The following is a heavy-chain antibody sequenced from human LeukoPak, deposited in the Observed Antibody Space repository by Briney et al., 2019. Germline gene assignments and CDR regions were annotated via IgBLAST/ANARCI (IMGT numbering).Heavy chain of an antibody. CDR3: ARDKDCYDSSGYLY. D-gene: IGHD3-22*01. Sequence: PSETLSLTCNVSNFSISSGYYWGWIRKPQGKGLEWIGSVYHSGSTYYNPSLKSRVTISVDTSKNQFSLKLKSVTAADTAVYYCARDKDCYDSSGYLYWGQGILVTVSS. CDR2: VYHSGST. CDR1: NFSISSGYY. V-gene: IGHV4-38-2*02. J-gene: IGHJ4*02.